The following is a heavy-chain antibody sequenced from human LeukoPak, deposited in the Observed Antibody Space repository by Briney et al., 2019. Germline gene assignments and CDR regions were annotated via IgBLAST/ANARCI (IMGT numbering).Heavy chain of an antibody. J-gene: IGHJ3*02. D-gene: IGHD3-10*01. CDR3: AKALLFRGVTSADDAFDI. CDR1: GFTFSTYA. V-gene: IGHV3-23*01. Sequence: GVSLRLSCAASGFTFSTYALSWFRQPPRKGLEWVSAVSRSGDGTDYADSVKGRFTISRDNSKNTLYLQMNSLRAEDTAIYYCAKALLFRGVTSADDAFDIWGQGTVVTVSS. CDR2: VSRSGDGT.